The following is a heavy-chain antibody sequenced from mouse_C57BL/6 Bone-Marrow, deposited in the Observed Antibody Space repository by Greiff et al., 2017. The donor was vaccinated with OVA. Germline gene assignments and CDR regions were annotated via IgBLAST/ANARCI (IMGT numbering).Heavy chain of an antibody. Sequence: QVQLQQSGAELARPGASVKLSCKASGYTFTSYGISWVKQRTGQGLEWIGEIYPRSGNTYYNEKFKGKATLTADKSSSTAYMELRSLTSEDSAVYFCAREEITTVVAKYFDVWGTGTTVTVSS. J-gene: IGHJ1*03. CDR2: IYPRSGNT. D-gene: IGHD1-1*01. CDR3: AREEITTVVAKYFDV. V-gene: IGHV1-81*01. CDR1: GYTFTSYG.